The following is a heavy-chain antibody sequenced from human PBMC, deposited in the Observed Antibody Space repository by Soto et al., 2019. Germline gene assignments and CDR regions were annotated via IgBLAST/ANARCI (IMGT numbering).Heavy chain of an antibody. V-gene: IGHV3-30*03. J-gene: IGHJ4*02. CDR3: ARSGGVVVAATQSKFDY. D-gene: IGHD2-15*01. CDR2: ISYDGSNK. CDR1: GFTFSSYG. Sequence: PGGSLRLSCAASGFTFSSYGMHWVRQAPGKGLEWVAVISYDGSNKYYADSVKGRFTISRDNSKNTLYLQMNSLRAEDTAVYYCARSGGVVVAATQSKFDYWGQGTLVTVSS.